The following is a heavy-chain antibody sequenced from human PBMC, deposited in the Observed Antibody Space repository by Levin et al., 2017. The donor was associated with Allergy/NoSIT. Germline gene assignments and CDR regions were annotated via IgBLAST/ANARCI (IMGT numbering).Heavy chain of an antibody. CDR2: VGSKSDGGTI. D-gene: IGHD3-16*01. CDR1: GFTFSNAW. J-gene: IGHJ4*02. V-gene: IGHV3-15*04. CDR3: TTGGFE. Sequence: PGGSLRLSCAASGFTFSNAWMQWVRQAPGKGLECVGRVGSKSDGGTIDYAPSVKGRFTISRDDSKNTLYLEMNSLNSEDTAVYYCTTGGFEWGQGTLVTVSS.